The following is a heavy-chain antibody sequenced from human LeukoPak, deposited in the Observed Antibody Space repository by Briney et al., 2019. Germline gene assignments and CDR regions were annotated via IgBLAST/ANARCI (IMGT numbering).Heavy chain of an antibody. CDR2: ISWSSGSI. CDR1: GFTLDDYA. V-gene: IGHV3-9*01. Sequence: PGRSLRLSCAASGFTLDDYAMHWVRQAPGKGLEWVSGISWSSGSIGYADSVKGRFTISRDNAKNSLYLQLNSLRAEDTAVYYCLTLHFWSGRLWGQGTLVTVSS. CDR3: LTLHFWSGRL. J-gene: IGHJ4*02. D-gene: IGHD3-3*02.